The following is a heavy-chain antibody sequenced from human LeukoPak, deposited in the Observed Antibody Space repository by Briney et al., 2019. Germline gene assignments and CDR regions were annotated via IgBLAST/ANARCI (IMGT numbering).Heavy chain of an antibody. CDR2: INPNNGGT. CDR3: ARDPSRDFWSGYYTGIGYFDL. V-gene: IGHV1-2*06. CDR1: GYTFTGYY. Sequence: GASVKVSCKTSGYTFTGYYMHWVRQAPGQGLEWMGRINPNNGGTNYAQKFQGRVTMTRDTSVSTAYMELRSLRSDDTAVYYCARDPSRDFWSGYYTGIGYFDLWGRGTLVTVSS. J-gene: IGHJ2*01. D-gene: IGHD3-3*01.